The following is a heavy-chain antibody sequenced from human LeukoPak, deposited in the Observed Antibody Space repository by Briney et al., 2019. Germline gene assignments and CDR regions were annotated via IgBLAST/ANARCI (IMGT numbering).Heavy chain of an antibody. D-gene: IGHD2-8*01. Sequence: ASVKVSCKASGYSSTYVFTTYPIRWVRQAPGQGLEWLGMINLRGDATIYAQKFQGRVTLTSDSSTTTVYMELSSLKSDDTGLYYCARKWSSRDWFDPWGQGTLVTVSS. CDR3: ARKWSSRDWFDP. CDR2: INLRGDAT. J-gene: IGHJ5*02. CDR1: GYSSTYVFTTYP. V-gene: IGHV1-46*01.